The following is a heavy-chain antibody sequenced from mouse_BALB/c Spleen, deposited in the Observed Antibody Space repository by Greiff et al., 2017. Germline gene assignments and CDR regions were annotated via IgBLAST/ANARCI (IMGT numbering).Heavy chain of an antibody. CDR2: INPSTGYT. V-gene: IGHV1-7*01. Sequence: QVQLKESGADLAKPGASVKMSCKASGYTFTSYWMHWVNQRPGQGLEWIGYINPSTGYTEYTHKFKDKATLTADKSSSTAYMQLSSLTSEDSAVYYCARGNYDYDAYAMDYWGQGTSVTVSA. CDR1: GYTFTSYW. J-gene: IGHJ4*01. CDR3: ARGNYDYDAYAMDY. D-gene: IGHD2-4*01.